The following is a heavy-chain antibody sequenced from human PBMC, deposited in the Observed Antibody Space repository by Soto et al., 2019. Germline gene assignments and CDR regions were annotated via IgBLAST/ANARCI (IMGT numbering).Heavy chain of an antibody. CDR2: IIPIFGPP. J-gene: IGHJ4*02. Sequence: QVQLMQSGAEVKKPRSSVKVSCKASVGSFSTYAISWLRQAPGQGLEWMGGIIPIFGPPNYAQRFQGRVTITAAEYTSAATRELSGLRSEDTAVYFGAGDRDDCCSGNSYDPVDLWGQADLGPVSS. CDR3: AGDRDDCCSGNSYDPVDL. V-gene: IGHV1-69*01. CDR1: VGSFSTYA. D-gene: IGHD3-10*02.